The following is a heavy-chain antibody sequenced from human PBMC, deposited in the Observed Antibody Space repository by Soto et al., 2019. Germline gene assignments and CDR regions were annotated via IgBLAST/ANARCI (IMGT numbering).Heavy chain of an antibody. J-gene: IGHJ4*02. D-gene: IGHD4-4*01. CDR2: ISGDGGTS. Sequence: GGSLRLSCAASGFTVTSYAMSWVRQAPGKGLEWVSVISGDGGTSYYADSVRGRFTISRDFSKNTVILQMNSLRAEDTAIYYCARDSIYSNPRFDYWGQGTLVTVSS. CDR1: GFTVTSYA. CDR3: ARDSIYSNPRFDY. V-gene: IGHV3-23*01.